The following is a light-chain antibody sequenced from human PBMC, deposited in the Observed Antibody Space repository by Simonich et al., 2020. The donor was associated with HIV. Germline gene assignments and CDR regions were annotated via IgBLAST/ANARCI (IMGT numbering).Light chain of an antibody. Sequence: EIVMTQSPATLSVSPGESATLSCRASQSVSSHLAWYQQKPGQSPRLLIYDASNRAAGIPARFRGSGSGTEFTLTISSMQSEDLAVYYCHQYNKWPPGFTFGPGTKVDIK. CDR3: HQYNKWPPGFT. V-gene: IGKV3-15*01. CDR1: QSVSSH. CDR2: DAS. J-gene: IGKJ3*01.